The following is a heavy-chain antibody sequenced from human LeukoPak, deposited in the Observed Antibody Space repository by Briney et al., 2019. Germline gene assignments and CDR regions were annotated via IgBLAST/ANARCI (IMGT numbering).Heavy chain of an antibody. V-gene: IGHV4-39*01. CDR1: GGSITSNSYY. D-gene: IGHD1/OR15-1a*01. CDR2: IYYSGSS. Sequence: SETLSLTCTVSGGSITSNSYYWGWIRQPPGKGLEWIGSIYYSGSSYYNASLNSRVTISVDTSKNQFSLKLSSVTAADTAVYYCARGRRREQVRGKLNWFDPWGQGTLVTVSS. CDR3: ARGRRREQVRGKLNWFDP. J-gene: IGHJ5*02.